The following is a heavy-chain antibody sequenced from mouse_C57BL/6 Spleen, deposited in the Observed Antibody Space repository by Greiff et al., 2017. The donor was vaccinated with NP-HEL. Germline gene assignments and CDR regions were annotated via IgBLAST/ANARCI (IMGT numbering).Heavy chain of an antibody. CDR1: GYTFTSYW. Sequence: VQLQQPGAELVRPGTSVKLSCKASGYTFTSYWMHWVKQRPGQGLEWIGVIDPSDSYTNYNQKFKGKATLTVDTSSSTAYMQLSSLTSEDSAVYYCARQGGTEDYAMDYWGQGTSVTVSS. CDR2: IDPSDSYT. CDR3: ARQGGTEDYAMDY. D-gene: IGHD4-1*01. V-gene: IGHV1-59*01. J-gene: IGHJ4*01.